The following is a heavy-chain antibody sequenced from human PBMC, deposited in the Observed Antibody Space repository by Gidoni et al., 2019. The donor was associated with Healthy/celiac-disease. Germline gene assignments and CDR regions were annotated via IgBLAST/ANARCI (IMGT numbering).Heavy chain of an antibody. D-gene: IGHD4-17*01. CDR2: IWYDGSNK. V-gene: IGHV3-33*01. Sequence: QVQLVEAGGGVVQPGRSLRLSCAASGSTFSSFGMHWVRPAPGKGLEWVAVIWYDGSNKSSADSVKGRFTISSDNSKNTLYLQMNRLRAEDTAVYYCARGVKTTVTTLRYWGQGTLVTVSS. J-gene: IGHJ4*02. CDR1: GSTFSSFG. CDR3: ARGVKTTVTTLRY.